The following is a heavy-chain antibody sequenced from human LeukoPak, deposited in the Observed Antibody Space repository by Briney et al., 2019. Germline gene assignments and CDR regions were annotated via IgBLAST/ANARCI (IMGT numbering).Heavy chain of an antibody. Sequence: SETLSLTCTVSGGSISSGSYYWSWIRQPARKGLEWIGRIYTSGSTNYNPSLKSRVTISVDTSKNQFSLKLSSVTAADTAVYYCARDGGEAAGLPMDVWGKGTTVTVSS. D-gene: IGHD6-13*01. CDR3: ARDGGEAAGLPMDV. V-gene: IGHV4-61*02. CDR1: GGSISSGSYY. CDR2: IYTSGST. J-gene: IGHJ6*04.